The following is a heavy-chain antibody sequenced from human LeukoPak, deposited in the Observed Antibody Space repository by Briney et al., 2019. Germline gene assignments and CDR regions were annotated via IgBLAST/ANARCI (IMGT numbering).Heavy chain of an antibody. J-gene: IGHJ6*03. CDR2: INWNGGST. Sequence: PGGSLRLSCAASGFTFDDYGMSWVRQAPGKGLEWVSGINWNGGSTGYADSVKGRFTISRDSAKNSLYLQMNSLRAEDTALYYCARVKFSSDSSGYYYMDVWGKGTTVTVSS. D-gene: IGHD6-19*01. V-gene: IGHV3-20*04. CDR1: GFTFDDYG. CDR3: ARVKFSSDSSGYYYMDV.